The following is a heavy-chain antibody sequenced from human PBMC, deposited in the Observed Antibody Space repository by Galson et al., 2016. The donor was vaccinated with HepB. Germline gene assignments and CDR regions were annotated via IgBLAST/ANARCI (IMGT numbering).Heavy chain of an antibody. CDR3: ARDHRYYGSGNNAFDI. Sequence: SLRLSCAASGLSVSSNYMTWVRQAPGKGLMWVSVIYTSYTYYTDPVKGRFTISRDNSKNTLYLQMNSLRVEDTAVYYCARDHRYYGSGNNAFDIWGQGTMVSVSS. D-gene: IGHD3-10*01. V-gene: IGHV3-66*01. CDR2: IYTSYT. CDR1: GLSVSSNY. J-gene: IGHJ3*02.